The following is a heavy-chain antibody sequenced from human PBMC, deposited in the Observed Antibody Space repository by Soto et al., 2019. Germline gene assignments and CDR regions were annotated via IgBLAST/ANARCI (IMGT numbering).Heavy chain of an antibody. J-gene: IGHJ4*02. CDR1: SGSISSSYW. CDR2: IAHSGNT. V-gene: IGHV4-4*02. Sequence: QVQLQESGPGLVKPSGPLSLTCAVSSGSISSSYWWSWVRQPPGKGLEWIGEIAHSGNTNYNPSLKSRVHISVHKSNNQISLTVNSVTAADTAVYFCARGSFVPVASVDVVHWGQGPRVIVSS. CDR3: ARGSFVPVASVDVVH. D-gene: IGHD2-2*01.